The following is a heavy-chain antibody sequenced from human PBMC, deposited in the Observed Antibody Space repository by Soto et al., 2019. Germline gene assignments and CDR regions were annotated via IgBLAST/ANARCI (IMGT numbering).Heavy chain of an antibody. CDR3: AKEGDGYSYFDF. J-gene: IGHJ4*02. CDR1: GFTFSNYG. V-gene: IGHV3-30*18. D-gene: IGHD5-12*01. CDR2: ITYDGRNK. Sequence: GGSLRLSCAASGFTFSNYGIHWVRQAPGKGLEWVAVITYDGRNKFYADSVKGRFTITRDNSKNTVHLQMISLRAEDSAVYYCAKEGDGYSYFDFWGQGALVTVSS.